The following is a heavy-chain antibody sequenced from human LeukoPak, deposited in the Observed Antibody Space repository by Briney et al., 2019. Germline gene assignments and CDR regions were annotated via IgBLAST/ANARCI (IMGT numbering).Heavy chain of an antibody. J-gene: IGHJ6*03. CDR1: GYSFTSYW. CDR2: IYHGNSDT. CDR3: ARHVMGYCSGGSCYDREDYMDV. V-gene: IGHV5-51*01. Sequence: GESLKISCKGFGYSFTSYWIGWVRQLPAKGLEWMGIIYHGNSDTNYSPSFQGQVTISADKSISTAYLRWSSLKAWDTAMYYCARHVMGYCSGGSCYDREDYMDVWGKGTTVTVSS. D-gene: IGHD2-15*01.